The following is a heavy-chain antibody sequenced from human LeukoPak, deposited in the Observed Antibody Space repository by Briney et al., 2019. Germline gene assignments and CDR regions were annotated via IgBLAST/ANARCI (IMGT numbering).Heavy chain of an antibody. CDR3: ASNTGTVFDY. Sequence: SETLSLTCTVSGGFITAYYWSWIRQPPGKGLEWIGYVYYTGSTEYDPSLRSRVTISLEMSKHQFSLNLTSVTAADTAVYYCASNTGTVFDYWGQGALVTVSS. J-gene: IGHJ4*02. CDR1: GGFITAYY. D-gene: IGHD7-27*01. CDR2: VYYTGST. V-gene: IGHV4-59*01.